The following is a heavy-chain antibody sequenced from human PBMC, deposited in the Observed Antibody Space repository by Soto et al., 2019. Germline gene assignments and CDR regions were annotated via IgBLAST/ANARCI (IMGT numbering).Heavy chain of an antibody. CDR1: GFTFSSYA. Sequence: QVQLVESGGGVVQPGRSLRLSCAASGFTFSSYAIHWVRQAPGKGLEWVAVISYDGSNKYYADSVKGRFTISRDNSKNTLYLQMNSLRAEDTAVYYCARADTTMIVVATYWGQGTLVTVSS. CDR3: ARADTTMIVVATY. J-gene: IGHJ4*02. D-gene: IGHD3-22*01. CDR2: ISYDGSNK. V-gene: IGHV3-30-3*01.